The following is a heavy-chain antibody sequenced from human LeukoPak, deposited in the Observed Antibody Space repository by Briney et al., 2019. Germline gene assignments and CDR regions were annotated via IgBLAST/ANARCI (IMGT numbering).Heavy chain of an antibody. CDR1: GFTFSSYE. D-gene: IGHD6-25*01. Sequence: GGSLRLSCAASGFTFSSYEMNWVRQAPGKGLEWVSYISASGTLTHYADSVEGRFTISRDNAKNSLYLQMNSLRGEDTAVYYCARDGTPIYSSGWVYMDVWGKGTTVTISS. J-gene: IGHJ6*04. CDR3: ARDGTPIYSSGWVYMDV. CDR2: ISASGTLT. V-gene: IGHV3-48*03.